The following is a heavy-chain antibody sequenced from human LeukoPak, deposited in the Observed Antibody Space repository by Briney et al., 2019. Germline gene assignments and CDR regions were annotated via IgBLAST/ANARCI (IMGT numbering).Heavy chain of an antibody. D-gene: IGHD5-18*01. CDR2: MNPNSGNT. CDR1: GYTFTSYD. V-gene: IGHV1-8*01. CDR3: ARGVRRGYSYDFDY. Sequence: ASVKVSCKASGYTFTSYDINWVRQATGQGLGWMGWMNPNSGNTGYAQKFQGRITMTRNTSISTAYMELSSLRSEDTAVYYCARGVRRGYSYDFDYWGQGTLVTVSS. J-gene: IGHJ4*02.